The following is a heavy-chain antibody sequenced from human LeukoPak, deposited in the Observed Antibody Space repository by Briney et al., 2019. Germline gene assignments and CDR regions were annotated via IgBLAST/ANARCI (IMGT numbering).Heavy chain of an antibody. CDR2: ISSTGGTT. V-gene: IGHV3-23*01. CDR3: AKNGDRGAYCTGGTCYPYFYYYMDV. D-gene: IGHD2-15*01. Sequence: GGSLRLSCAASGITFSSYGMSWVRQAPGKGLEWVSSISSTGGTTYYADSVKGRFTISRDNSKNTLYLQMNSLRAEDTAIYYCAKNGDRGAYCTGGTCYPYFYYYMDVWGKGTTVTVSS. J-gene: IGHJ6*03. CDR1: GITFSSYG.